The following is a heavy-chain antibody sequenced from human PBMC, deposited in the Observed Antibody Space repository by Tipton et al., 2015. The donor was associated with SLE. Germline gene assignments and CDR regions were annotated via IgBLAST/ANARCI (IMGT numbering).Heavy chain of an antibody. CDR2: LYYSGSP. CDR1: GGSISSYY. J-gene: IGHJ6*03. D-gene: IGHD6-13*01. V-gene: IGHV4-59*01. CDR3: ARRGQQLTTSYYYYYYIDV. Sequence: TLSLTCTVSGGSISSYYWSWIRQPPVKGLEWIGYLYYSGSPNYNPSLKSRVTISVDTSKNQFSLKLSSVTAADTAVYYCARRGQQLTTSYYYYYYIDVWGKGTTVTVSS.